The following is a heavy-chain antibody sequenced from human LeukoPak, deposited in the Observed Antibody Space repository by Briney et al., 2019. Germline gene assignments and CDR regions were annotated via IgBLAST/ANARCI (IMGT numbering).Heavy chain of an antibody. Sequence: GGSLRLSCAASGFTFSSYAMTWVRQAPGKGLEWVSVISGSGGSTYYADSVQGRFTISRDNSKNTLYLQMNSLRAEDTAVYYCAKGGCSTTTCLNWFDPWGQGTLVTVSS. CDR3: AKGGCSTTTCLNWFDP. V-gene: IGHV3-23*01. CDR1: GFTFSSYA. J-gene: IGHJ5*02. CDR2: ISGSGGST. D-gene: IGHD2-2*01.